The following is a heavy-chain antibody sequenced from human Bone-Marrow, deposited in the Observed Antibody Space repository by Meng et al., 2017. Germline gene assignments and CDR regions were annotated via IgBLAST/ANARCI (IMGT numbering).Heavy chain of an antibody. CDR1: GFTFSSYW. Sequence: GESLKISCAASGFTFSSYWMSWVRQAPGKGLEWVANIKQDGSEKYYVDSVKGRFTISRDNAKNSLYLQMNSLRAEDTAVYYCAKDKGDYGGNSAEMNYWGQGTLVTVSS. J-gene: IGHJ4*02. D-gene: IGHD4-23*01. V-gene: IGHV3-7*01. CDR3: AKDKGDYGGNSAEMNY. CDR2: IKQDGSEK.